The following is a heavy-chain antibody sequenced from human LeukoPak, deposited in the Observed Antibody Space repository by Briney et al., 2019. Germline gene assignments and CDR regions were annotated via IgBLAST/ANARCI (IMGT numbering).Heavy chain of an antibody. CDR3: AKNIGGLDY. V-gene: IGHV3-23*01. CDR2: ISGSDGST. CDR1: GFTFSNYW. J-gene: IGHJ4*02. Sequence: GGSLRLSCAASGFTFSNYWMHWVRQDPGKGLEWVSGISGSDGSTYHADSVKGRFTISRDNSKNTLYLQMNSLRGEDTAVYYCAKNIGGLDYWGQGTLVTVSS. D-gene: IGHD3-10*01.